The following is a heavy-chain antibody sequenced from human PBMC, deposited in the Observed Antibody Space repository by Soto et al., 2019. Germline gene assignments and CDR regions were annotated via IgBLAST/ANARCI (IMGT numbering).Heavy chain of an antibody. D-gene: IGHD6-13*01. CDR1: GFTFTSSA. CDR3: ARGIRIAPTATTTYFFDN. V-gene: IGHV1-58*01. J-gene: IGHJ4*02. Sequence: SVKVSCKASGFTFTSSAVQWVRQARGQRLEWIGWIVVGSGNTNYAQKFQERVTMTRNTSVSTAYMELSSLRSEDTAVYYCARGIRIAPTATTTYFFDNWGQGALVTVSS. CDR2: IVVGSGNT.